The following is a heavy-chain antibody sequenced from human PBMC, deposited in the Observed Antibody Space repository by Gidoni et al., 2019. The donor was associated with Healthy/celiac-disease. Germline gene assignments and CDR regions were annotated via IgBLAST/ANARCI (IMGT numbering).Heavy chain of an antibody. D-gene: IGHD6-19*01. CDR2: IRSKAYGGTT. CDR3: TRVPDMAGIFVYFDY. J-gene: IGHJ4*02. V-gene: IGHV3-49*05. Sequence: EVQLVESGGGLVKPGRSLRLSCTASGFTFGDYAMSWFRQAPGKGLEWVGFIRSKAYGGTTEYAASVKGRFTISRDDSKSIAYLQMNSLKTEDTAVYYCTRVPDMAGIFVYFDYWGQGTLVTVSS. CDR1: GFTFGDYA.